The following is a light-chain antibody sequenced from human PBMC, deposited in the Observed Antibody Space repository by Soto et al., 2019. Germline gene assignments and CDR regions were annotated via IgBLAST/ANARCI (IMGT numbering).Light chain of an antibody. V-gene: IGLV1-40*01. J-gene: IGLJ1*01. CDR1: NSNIGAGYD. CDR3: QSYDSSLSAYV. Sequence: QSVLTQPPSVSGAPGQRVTISCTGSNSNIGAGYDVHWYQQFPGTAPKLLIYFNSNRPSGVPDRFSGSTSGTSASLAITGLQAEDEADYYCQSYDSSLSAYVFGAGTKVTVL. CDR2: FNS.